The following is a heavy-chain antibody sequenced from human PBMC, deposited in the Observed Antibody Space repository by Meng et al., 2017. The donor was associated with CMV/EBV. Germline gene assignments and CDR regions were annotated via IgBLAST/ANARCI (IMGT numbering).Heavy chain of an antibody. CDR1: GFTFSRYW. D-gene: IGHD2-8*01. CDR2: INSDGSRT. V-gene: IGHV3-74*01. CDR3: TRGIPPVKEYGMEGYGMDV. J-gene: IGHJ6*02. Sequence: GGPLRLSCAGLGFTFSRYWMHWVRQAPGKGLVWVSRINSDGSRTRDADSVKGRFTISRDNAKNTLYLQMNSLRAEDTAVYYCTRGIPPVKEYGMEGYGMDVWGRGTTVTVSS.